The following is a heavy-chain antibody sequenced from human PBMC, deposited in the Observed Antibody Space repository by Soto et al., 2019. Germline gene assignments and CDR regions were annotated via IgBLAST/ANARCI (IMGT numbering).Heavy chain of an antibody. D-gene: IGHD3-10*01. CDR3: AREARLTRTPGDDAFDI. CDR1: GYSFISYY. V-gene: IGHV1-46*01. CDR2: INPNGGSK. Sequence: ASVKVSCKASGYSFISYYLHWVRQAPGQGLEWMGIINPNGGSKNYAQKFQGRFVMTRDTSTSTVYMELSSLTSEDTAIYYCAREARLTRTPGDDAFDIWGQGTMVTVSS. J-gene: IGHJ3*02.